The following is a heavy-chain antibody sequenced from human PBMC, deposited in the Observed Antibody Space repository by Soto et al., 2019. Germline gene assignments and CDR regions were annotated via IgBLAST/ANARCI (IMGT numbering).Heavy chain of an antibody. J-gene: IGHJ5*02. CDR3: ARDPYYYDSSGPGWFDP. CDR2: ISAYNGNT. D-gene: IGHD3-22*01. V-gene: IGHV1-18*01. CDR1: GYTFTSYG. Sequence: QVQLVQSGAEVKKPGASVKVSCKASGYTFTSYGISWVRQAPGQGLEWMGWISAYNGNTNYAQKLQGRVTMTTDTSPSTAYMELRSLISDDTAVYYCARDPYYYDSSGPGWFDPWGQGTLVTVSS.